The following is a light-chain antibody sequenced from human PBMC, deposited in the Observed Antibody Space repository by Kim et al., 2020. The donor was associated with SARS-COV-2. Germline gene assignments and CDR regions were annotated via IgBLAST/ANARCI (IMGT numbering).Light chain of an antibody. CDR1: SSDVGGQIY. V-gene: IGLV2-14*01. CDR2: DVT. Sequence: QSALTQPASVSGSPGQTVTISCTGTSSDVGGQIYVSWYQQHPDKAPKLMIYDVTKRPAGVSDRFSGSKSGNTASLTISGLQSEDDADYYCSSSTSANTYLFGTGTKVTVL. J-gene: IGLJ1*01. CDR3: SSSTSANTYL.